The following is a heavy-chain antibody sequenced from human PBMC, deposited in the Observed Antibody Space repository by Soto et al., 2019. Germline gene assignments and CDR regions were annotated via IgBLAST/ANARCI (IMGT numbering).Heavy chain of an antibody. CDR3: ARPVYYGSGSYDY. Sequence: GGSMRLSCAASGFTFSSYSMNLVRQAPGKGLEWVSYISSSSSTIYYADSVKGRFTISRDNAKNSLYLQMNSLRAEDTAVYYCARPVYYGSGSYDYWGQGTLVTVSS. J-gene: IGHJ4*02. CDR1: GFTFSSYS. CDR2: ISSSSSTI. V-gene: IGHV3-48*01. D-gene: IGHD3-10*01.